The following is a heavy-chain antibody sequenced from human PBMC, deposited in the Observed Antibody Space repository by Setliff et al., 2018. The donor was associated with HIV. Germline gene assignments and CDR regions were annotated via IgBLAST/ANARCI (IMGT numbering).Heavy chain of an antibody. Sequence: ASVKVSCKASGYSFSTYGISWMRQAPGQGLEWLGWISGYNANTNYAQNLQGKVIMTTDTSTSTAYMEVRSLTSDDTAVYFCARAPRGDFWSGKDYFDYWGQGTLVTVS. CDR2: ISGYNANT. D-gene: IGHD3-3*01. CDR3: ARAPRGDFWSGKDYFDY. V-gene: IGHV1-18*01. CDR1: GYSFSTYG. J-gene: IGHJ4*02.